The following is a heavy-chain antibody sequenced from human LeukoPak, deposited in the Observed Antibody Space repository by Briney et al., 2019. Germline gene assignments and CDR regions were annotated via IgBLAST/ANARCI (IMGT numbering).Heavy chain of an antibody. CDR3: AREVAAAAGRYFDL. D-gene: IGHD6-13*01. CDR1: EFTFSDYW. J-gene: IGHJ2*01. Sequence: GGSLRLSCAASEFTFSDYWMHWVRQAPGKGLVWVSRIYSDGSITDFADSVKGRFTISRDNAKSSLYLQMNSLRAEDTAVYYCAREVAAAAGRYFDLWGRGTLVTVSS. V-gene: IGHV3-74*01. CDR2: IYSDGSIT.